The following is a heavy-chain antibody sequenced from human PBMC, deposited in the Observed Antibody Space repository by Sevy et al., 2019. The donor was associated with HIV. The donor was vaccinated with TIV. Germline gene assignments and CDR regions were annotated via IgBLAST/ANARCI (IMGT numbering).Heavy chain of an antibody. J-gene: IGHJ6*02. CDR1: GYTLTELS. D-gene: IGHD3-10*01. Sequence: ASVKVSCKVSGYTLTELSMHWVRQAPGKGREWMGGFDPEDGETIYAQKFQGRVTMTGDTSTDTAYMELSSLRSEDTAVYYCATPMVRGAPGDYYYGMDVWGQGTTVTVSS. CDR3: ATPMVRGAPGDYYYGMDV. CDR2: FDPEDGET. V-gene: IGHV1-24*01.